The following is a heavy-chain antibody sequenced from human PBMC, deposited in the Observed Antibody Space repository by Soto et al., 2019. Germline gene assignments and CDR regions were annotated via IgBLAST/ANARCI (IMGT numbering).Heavy chain of an antibody. CDR2: ISGSGGST. Sequence: RGSLRLSCAASGFTFSSYAMSWVRQAPGKGLEWVSAISGSGGSTYYADSVKGRFTISRDNSKNTLYLQMNSLRAEDTAVYYCAKDTTTGYSSGYPSYFDYWGQGTLVTVSS. V-gene: IGHV3-23*01. J-gene: IGHJ4*02. CDR3: AKDTTTGYSSGYPSYFDY. CDR1: GFTFSSYA. D-gene: IGHD6-19*01.